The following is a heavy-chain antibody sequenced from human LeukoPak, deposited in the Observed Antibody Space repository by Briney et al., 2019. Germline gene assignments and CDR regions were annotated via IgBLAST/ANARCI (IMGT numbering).Heavy chain of an antibody. J-gene: IGHJ6*02. CDR2: ISISGTAT. D-gene: IGHD2-21*02. Sequence: PGGSLRLSCAASGFTPSRYEMNWARQAPGKGLEWISYISISGTATLYADSVKGRFTIPRHNAKHTLYLLMISLQAEDTAVYYCARYCAGDCYEGMAVWGHGTMVTVSS. V-gene: IGHV3-48*03. CDR1: GFTPSRYE. CDR3: ARYCAGDCYEGMAV.